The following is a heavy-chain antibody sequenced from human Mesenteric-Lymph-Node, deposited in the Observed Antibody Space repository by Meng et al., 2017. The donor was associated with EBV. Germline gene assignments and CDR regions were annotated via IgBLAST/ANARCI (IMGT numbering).Heavy chain of an antibody. Sequence: PQAVSVRVKHTQTLDLSGADDGHSGASTRAAWNWIRQSPSRGLEWLGRTYYSSTFYHGSSVSLQSRISINPDTSKNQFSLQLNSVTPEDTAMYYCARSGSSGWIDYWGQGTLVTVSS. CDR2: TYYSSTFYH. V-gene: IGHV6-1*01. CDR3: ARSGSSGWIDY. CDR1: GHSGASTRAA. J-gene: IGHJ4*02. D-gene: IGHD6-19*01.